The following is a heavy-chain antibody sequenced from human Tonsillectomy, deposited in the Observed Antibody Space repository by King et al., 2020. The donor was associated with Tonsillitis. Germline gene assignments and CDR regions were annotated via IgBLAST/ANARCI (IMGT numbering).Heavy chain of an antibody. CDR1: GFTFSSST. CDR2: ISSSSSTI. V-gene: IGHV3-48*02. D-gene: IGHD3-22*01. Sequence: VQLVESGGGLVQPGGSLKLSCAASGFTFSSSTMNWVRQAPGKGLEWVSYISSSSSTIYYADSVKGRFTISRDNAKNSLYLQMNSLRDEDTAVYYCASDNYYDSDAFDIWGQGTMVTVSS. J-gene: IGHJ3*02. CDR3: ASDNYYDSDAFDI.